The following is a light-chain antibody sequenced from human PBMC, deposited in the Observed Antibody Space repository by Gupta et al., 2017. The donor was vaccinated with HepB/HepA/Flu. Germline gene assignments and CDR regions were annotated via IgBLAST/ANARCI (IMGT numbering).Light chain of an antibody. CDR2: DAS. J-gene: IGKJ4*01. CDR3: QQRSNWPSLT. Sequence: EIVLTQSPATLSLSPGERATLSCRASQSVSNYLTWYQQRPGQAPRLLIYDASTRDTGIPARFSGSGCGIDLPLTISSREQEDFGVYYCQQRSNWPSLTFGGGTKVEIK. V-gene: IGKV3-11*01. CDR1: QSVSNY.